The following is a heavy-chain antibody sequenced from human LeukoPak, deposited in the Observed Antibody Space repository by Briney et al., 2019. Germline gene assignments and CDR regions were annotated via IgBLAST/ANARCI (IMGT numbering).Heavy chain of an antibody. D-gene: IGHD2-2*01. CDR3: ARDLFSSPVVPAPWWFDP. Sequence: ASVKVSCKASGYTFTSYGISWVRQAPGQGLEWMGWISAYNGNTNYAQKLQGRVTMTTDTSTSTAYMELRSLRSDDTAVYYCARDLFSSPVVPAPWWFDPWGQGTLVTVSS. CDR2: ISAYNGNT. CDR1: GYTFTSYG. J-gene: IGHJ5*02. V-gene: IGHV1-18*01.